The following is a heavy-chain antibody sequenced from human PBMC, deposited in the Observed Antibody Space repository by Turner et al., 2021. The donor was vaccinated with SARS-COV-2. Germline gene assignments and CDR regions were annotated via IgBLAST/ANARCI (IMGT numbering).Heavy chain of an antibody. J-gene: IGHJ5*02. V-gene: IGHV3-13*04. Sequence: EVQLVESGGGLVQPGGSLRLSCAASGFTFSNYDMHWVRQATGKGMEWVSAVGTAGDTYYPGSVKGRFTISSENGKNSLYLQMNSLRAGDTAVYYCARAKFRGLISWFDPWGQGTLVTVSS. CDR2: VGTAGDT. D-gene: IGHD3-10*01. CDR1: GFTFSNYD. CDR3: ARAKFRGLISWFDP.